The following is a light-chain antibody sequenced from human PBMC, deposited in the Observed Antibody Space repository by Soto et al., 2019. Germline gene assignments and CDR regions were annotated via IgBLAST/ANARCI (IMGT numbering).Light chain of an antibody. CDR1: RSDVGGYDY. V-gene: IGLV2-14*01. J-gene: IGLJ1*01. CDR3: SSYTGSSTLV. CDR2: EVI. Sequence: QSALTQPASVSGSPGQSITISCTGTRSDVGGYDYVSWYQHHPGKAPKLMIYEVINRPSGVSTRFSGSKSGNTASLTISGLQAEDEADYYCSSYTGSSTLVFGTGTKVTVL.